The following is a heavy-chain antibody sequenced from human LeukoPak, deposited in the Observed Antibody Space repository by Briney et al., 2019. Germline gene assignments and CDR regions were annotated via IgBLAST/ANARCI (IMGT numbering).Heavy chain of an antibody. CDR2: ISENGDRT. J-gene: IGHJ4*02. CDR3: VKDLSGWYSFDY. Sequence: GGSLRLSCSASGFAFGVFVIHWVRQAPGKGLEYVSSISENGDRTNHADSVKGRFTISRDNSKNTLYLQMTGLRVEDTAVYYCVKDLSGWYSFDYWGQGTLVTVSS. CDR1: GFAFGVFV. V-gene: IGHV3-64D*08. D-gene: IGHD6-19*01.